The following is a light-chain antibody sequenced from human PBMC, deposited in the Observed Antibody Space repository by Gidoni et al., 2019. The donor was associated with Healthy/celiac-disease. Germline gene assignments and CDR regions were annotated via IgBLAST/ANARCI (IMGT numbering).Light chain of an antibody. CDR1: SSDVGGYNY. CDR2: EVS. J-gene: IGLJ2*01. CDR3: SSSAGSNKV. V-gene: IGLV2-8*01. Sequence: QSALTQPPSASGSPGQAVTISCTGTSSDVGGYNYVSWYQQHPGKAPNLMIYEVSKRPSGVPVRFSGSQSGNTASLPVSGLQAADEADYYCSSSAGSNKVFGGWPKLPVL.